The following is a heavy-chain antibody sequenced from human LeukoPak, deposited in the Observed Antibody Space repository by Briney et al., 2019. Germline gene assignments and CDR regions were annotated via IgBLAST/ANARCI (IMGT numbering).Heavy chain of an antibody. CDR3: ASSPTYYDFWSGYSPESDYGMDV. J-gene: IGHJ6*02. V-gene: IGHV3-74*01. CDR1: GFTFSSYW. CDR2: IKSDGSIT. D-gene: IGHD3-3*01. Sequence: GGSLRLSCAASGFTFSSYWMHWVRQAPVKGLVWVSRIKSDGSITNYADSVRGRFSISRDNAKNTPYLVMNSLRVEDTAVYYCASSPTYYDFWSGYSPESDYGMDVWGQGTTVTVSS.